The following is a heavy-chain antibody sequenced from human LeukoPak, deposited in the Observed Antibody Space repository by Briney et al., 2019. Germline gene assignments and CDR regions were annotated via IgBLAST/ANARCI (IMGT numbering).Heavy chain of an antibody. CDR3: ARGGITIFGVVIYMDV. J-gene: IGHJ6*03. Sequence: GGSLRLSCAASGFTFDDYGMSWVRHAPGKGQEWVSGINWNGGSTGYADSVKGRFTISRDNAKNSLYLQMNSLRAEDTALYYCARGGITIFGVVIYMDVWGKGTTVTVSS. V-gene: IGHV3-20*04. CDR2: INWNGGST. D-gene: IGHD3-3*01. CDR1: GFTFDDYG.